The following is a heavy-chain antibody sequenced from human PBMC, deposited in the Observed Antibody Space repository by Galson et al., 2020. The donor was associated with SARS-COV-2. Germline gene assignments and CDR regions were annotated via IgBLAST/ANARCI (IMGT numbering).Heavy chain of an antibody. D-gene: IGHD3-10*01. CDR3: ARPRGEGYYYYGMDV. Sequence: PGGSLRLSCAASGFTFSDCAMHWVRQAPGKGLVWVSRINSDGSSTSYADSVKGRFTISRDNAKNTLYLQMNSLRVEDTAVYYCARPRGEGYYYYGMDVWGQGTTVIVSS. J-gene: IGHJ6*02. CDR1: GFTFSDCA. CDR2: INSDGSST. V-gene: IGHV3-74*01.